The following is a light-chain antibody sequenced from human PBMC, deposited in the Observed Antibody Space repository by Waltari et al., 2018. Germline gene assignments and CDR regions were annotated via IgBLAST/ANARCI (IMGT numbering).Light chain of an antibody. CDR2: DAS. CDR1: QSVSVY. J-gene: IGKJ1*01. CDR3: QQRTDRPPVT. V-gene: IGKV3-11*01. Sequence: EVVLTQSPATLSLSLGERATLSCRASQSVSVYLAWYQQRPGQAPRLLIYDASDRATGVPARFSGSGSGTDFTLTISSLEPEDFAVYYCQQRTDRPPVTFGQGTRVEMK.